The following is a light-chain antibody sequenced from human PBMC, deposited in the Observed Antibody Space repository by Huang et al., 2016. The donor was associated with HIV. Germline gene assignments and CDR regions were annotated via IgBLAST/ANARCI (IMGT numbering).Light chain of an antibody. Sequence: DIIMTQSPDSLAVSLGERATLNFRSSQSVYSSSTSKDYMAWFQQKPGQPPRLLLFWASTPEAGVPDRFTGRGSGTHFTLTIASLEAEDAAIYYCQQYYSSPQTFGEGTRVEVK. CDR3: QQYYSSPQT. J-gene: IGKJ4*01. CDR2: WAS. CDR1: QSVYSSSTSKDY. V-gene: IGKV4-1*01.